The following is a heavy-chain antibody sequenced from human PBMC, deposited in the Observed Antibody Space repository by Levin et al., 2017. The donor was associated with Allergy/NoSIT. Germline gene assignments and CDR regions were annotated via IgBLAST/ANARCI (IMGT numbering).Heavy chain of an antibody. D-gene: IGHD6-19*01. V-gene: IGHV1-2*02. J-gene: IGHJ3*02. Sequence: GESLKISCKASGYTFTGYYMHWVRQAPGQGLEWMGWINPNSGGTNYAQKFQGRVTMTRDTSISTAYMELSRLRSDDTAVYYCAASIAVAAATYDAFDIWGQGTMVTVSS. CDR1: GYTFTGYY. CDR3: AASIAVAAATYDAFDI. CDR2: INPNSGGT.